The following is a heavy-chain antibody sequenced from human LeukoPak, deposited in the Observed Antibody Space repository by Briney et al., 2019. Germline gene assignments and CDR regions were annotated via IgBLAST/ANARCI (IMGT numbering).Heavy chain of an antibody. CDR1: GGSFSGYY. Sequence: SETLSLTCAVYGGSFSGYYWSWIRQPPGKGLEWIGEINHSGSTNYNPSLKSRVTISVDTSKNQFSLKLSSVTAADTAVYYCGKYCSLGFDYGGQGTLVTVS. J-gene: IGHJ4*02. CDR2: INHSGST. D-gene: IGHD2-8*02. CDR3: GKYCSLGFDY. V-gene: IGHV4-34*01.